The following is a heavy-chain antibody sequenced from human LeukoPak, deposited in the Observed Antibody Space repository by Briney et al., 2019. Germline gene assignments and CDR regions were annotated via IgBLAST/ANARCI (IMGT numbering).Heavy chain of an antibody. V-gene: IGHV3-15*07. Sequence: GGSLRLSCAASGFTFSNAWMNWVRQAPGKGLEWVGRIKSKTDGGTTDYAAPVKGRSTISRDDSKNTLYLQMNSLKTEDTAVYYCSTTYYYGSSEGYWGQGTLVTVSS. CDR2: IKSKTDGGTT. D-gene: IGHD3-22*01. J-gene: IGHJ4*02. CDR3: STTYYYGSSEGY. CDR1: GFTFSNAW.